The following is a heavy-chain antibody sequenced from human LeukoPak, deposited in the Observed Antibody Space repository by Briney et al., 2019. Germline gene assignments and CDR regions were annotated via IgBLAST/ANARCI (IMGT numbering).Heavy chain of an antibody. V-gene: IGHV3-74*01. CDR2: IYIDETSA. Sequence: GVSVRLSCAASGFTFSNTWMYWVRPGPGKGLVWVSRIYIDETSATYADSVKGRFTISRDNGKNTLYLQMDSLRVDDTAVYYCARGAPIDYWGQRTLVTVSS. CDR1: GFTFSNTW. J-gene: IGHJ4*02. CDR3: ARGAPIDY.